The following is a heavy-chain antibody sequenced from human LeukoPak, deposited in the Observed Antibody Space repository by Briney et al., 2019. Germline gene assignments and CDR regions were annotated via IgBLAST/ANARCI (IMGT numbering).Heavy chain of an antibody. CDR2: ISYDGSNK. Sequence: GGSLRLSCAASGFTFSSYGMRWVRQAPGKGLEWVAVISYDGSNKYYADSVKGRFTISRDNSKNTLYLQMNSLRAEDTAVYYCANLYGIAAAKGMVFDIWGQGTMVTVSS. CDR3: ANLYGIAAAKGMVFDI. V-gene: IGHV3-30*18. J-gene: IGHJ3*02. CDR1: GFTFSSYG. D-gene: IGHD6-13*01.